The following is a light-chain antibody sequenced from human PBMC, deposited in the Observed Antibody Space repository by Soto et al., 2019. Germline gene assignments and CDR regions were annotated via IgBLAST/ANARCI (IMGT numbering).Light chain of an antibody. Sequence: EIVLTQSPATLSLSPGERATLSCRASQSVSSYLAWYQQKPGQAPRLPIYDASNRATGIPARFSGSGSGTDFTLTISSLEPEDFAVYCCQQRSNWPKTFGQWTKVDIK. J-gene: IGKJ1*01. CDR2: DAS. CDR1: QSVSSY. CDR3: QQRSNWPKT. V-gene: IGKV3-11*01.